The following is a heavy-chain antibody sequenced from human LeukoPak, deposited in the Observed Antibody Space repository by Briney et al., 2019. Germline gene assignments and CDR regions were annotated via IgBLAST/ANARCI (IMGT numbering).Heavy chain of an antibody. CDR2: IYYSGST. CDR3: ARDRPDSGSYYSHYFDY. V-gene: IGHV4-31*03. D-gene: IGHD1-26*01. CDR1: GGSISSGGYY. Sequence: PSETLSLTCTVSGGSISSGGYYWSWIRQHPGKGLEWIGYIYYSGSTYYNPSLKSRVTISVDTSKNQFSLKLSSVTAADTAVYYCARDRPDSGSYYSHYFDYWGQGTLVTVSS. J-gene: IGHJ4*02.